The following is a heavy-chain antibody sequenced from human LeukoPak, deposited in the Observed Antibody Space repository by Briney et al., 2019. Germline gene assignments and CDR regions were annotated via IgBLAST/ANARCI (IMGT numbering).Heavy chain of an antibody. V-gene: IGHV4-4*07. D-gene: IGHD3-3*01. CDR3: ARDGVVRFLEWLSGFDP. CDR1: GGSISSYY. CDR2: IYTSGST. Sequence: SETLSLTCTVSGGSISSYYWSWIRQPAGKGLEWIGRIYTSGSTNYNPSLKSRVTMSVDTPKNQFSLKLSSVTAADTAVYYCARDGVVRFLEWLSGFDPWGQGTLVTVSS. J-gene: IGHJ5*02.